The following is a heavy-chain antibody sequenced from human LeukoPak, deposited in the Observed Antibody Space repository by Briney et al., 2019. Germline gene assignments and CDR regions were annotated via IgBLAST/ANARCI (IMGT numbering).Heavy chain of an antibody. D-gene: IGHD6-6*01. J-gene: IGHJ4*02. V-gene: IGHV3-23*01. CDR2: ISGSGGST. CDR1: GFTFSSYA. Sequence: GGSLRLSCAASGFTFSSYAMSWVRQAPGKGLEWVSAISGSGGSTYYADSVKGRFTISRDNSKNTRYLQMNSLRAEDTAVYYCASLERGYSSSELNYWGQGTLVTISS. CDR3: ASLERGYSSSELNY.